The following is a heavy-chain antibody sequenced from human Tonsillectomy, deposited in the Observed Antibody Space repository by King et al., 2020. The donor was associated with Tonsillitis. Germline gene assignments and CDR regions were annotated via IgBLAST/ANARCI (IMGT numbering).Heavy chain of an antibody. V-gene: IGHV3-23*04. D-gene: IGHD1-1*01. CDR2: ISSSGGST. J-gene: IGHJ3*02. CDR1: GFTFSSYA. CDR3: AKDATGTTFWGEGAAFDI. Sequence: QLVQSGGGLVQPGGSLRLSCAASGFTFSSYAMTWVRQAPGKGLEWVSAISSSGGSTDYADSVKGRFTISRDNSKNTLYLQMNSLRAEDTAIYYCAKDATGTTFWGEGAAFDIWGQGTRVTVSS.